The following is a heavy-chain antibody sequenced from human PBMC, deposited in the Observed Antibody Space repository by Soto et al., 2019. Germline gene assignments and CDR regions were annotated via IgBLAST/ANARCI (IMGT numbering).Heavy chain of an antibody. CDR3: ARDFTVGAIYSGVSYYSLVV. CDR1: V. Sequence: VLTRLRQAPGKEQECVSGIDGRGTQIYYVDSVQGRLTISRENFQNTLYLQMDSLRAEDTAMYYCARDFTVGAIYSGVSYYSLVVLG. D-gene: IGHD2-15*01. CDR2: IDGRGTQI. J-gene: IGHJ6*01. V-gene: IGHV3-30*12.